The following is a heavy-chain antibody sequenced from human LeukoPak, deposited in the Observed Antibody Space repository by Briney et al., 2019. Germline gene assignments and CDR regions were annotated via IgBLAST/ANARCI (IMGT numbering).Heavy chain of an antibody. Sequence: SLRLSCAASGFTFDDYAVHWVRQAPGKGLEWVSGISWNSGSIGYADSVKGRFTISRDNAKNSLYLQMNSLRAEDTALYYCAKDTAFDYDSSLNFDYWGQGTLVTVSS. J-gene: IGHJ4*02. CDR3: AKDTAFDYDSSLNFDY. D-gene: IGHD3-22*01. V-gene: IGHV3-9*01. CDR2: ISWNSGSI. CDR1: GFTFDDYA.